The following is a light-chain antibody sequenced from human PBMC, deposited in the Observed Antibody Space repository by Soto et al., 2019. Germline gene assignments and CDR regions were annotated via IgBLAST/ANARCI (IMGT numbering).Light chain of an antibody. J-gene: IGKJ2*01. V-gene: IGKV1-39*01. CDR3: QQSDSYPYT. CDR2: AAS. Sequence: DIQMTQSPSSLSVSVGDRVTITCRASQSITNYLNWYQQKPGKAPKLLVYAASSLQSGIPSRFSGNGSGTDFTLTISSLQPEDVASYYCQQSDSYPYTFGRGTKLEIK. CDR1: QSITNY.